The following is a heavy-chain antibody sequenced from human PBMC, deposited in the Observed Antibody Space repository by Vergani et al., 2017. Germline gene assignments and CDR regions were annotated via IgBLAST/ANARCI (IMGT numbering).Heavy chain of an antibody. J-gene: IGHJ4*02. V-gene: IGHV1-18*01. Sequence: QVQLVQSGAEVKKPGASLKVSCKASGYTFTSYGISWLRQAPGQGLEWMGLISAYNGNTNYAQKLQGRVTMTTDTSTSSAYMELRSLRSDDTAVYYCARALRYYDSSGXLDYWGQGTLVTVSS. D-gene: IGHD3-22*01. CDR2: ISAYNGNT. CDR3: ARALRYYDSSGXLDY. CDR1: GYTFTSYG.